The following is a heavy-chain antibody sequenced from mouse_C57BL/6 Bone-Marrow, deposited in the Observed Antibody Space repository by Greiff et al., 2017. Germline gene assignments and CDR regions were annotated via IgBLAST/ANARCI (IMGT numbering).Heavy chain of an antibody. CDR1: GYTFTSYG. Sequence: VQLQESGAELARPGASVKLSCKASGYTFTSYGISWVKQRTGQGLEWIGEIYPRSGNTYYNEKFKGKATLTADKSSSTAYMALRSLTSEDSAVXFCASYYFYAMDYWGQGTSVTVSS. CDR3: ASYYFYAMDY. J-gene: IGHJ4*01. CDR2: IYPRSGNT. V-gene: IGHV1-81*01. D-gene: IGHD1-1*01.